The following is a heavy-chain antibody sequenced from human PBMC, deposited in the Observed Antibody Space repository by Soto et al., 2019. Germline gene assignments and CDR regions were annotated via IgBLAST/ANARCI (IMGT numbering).Heavy chain of an antibody. J-gene: IGHJ6*03. CDR3: ARGGSPIQPPPLYYYMDV. CDR2: INHSGST. CDR1: GGSFSGYY. V-gene: IGHV4-34*01. D-gene: IGHD5-18*01. Sequence: SETLSLTCAVYGGSFSGYYWSWIRQPPGKGLEWIGEINHSGSTNYNPSLKSRVTISVDTSKNQFSLKLSSVTAADTAVYYCARGGSPIQPPPLYYYMDVWGKGTTVTVSS.